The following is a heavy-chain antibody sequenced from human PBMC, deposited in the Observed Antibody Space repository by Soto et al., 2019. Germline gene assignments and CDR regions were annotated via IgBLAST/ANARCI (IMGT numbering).Heavy chain of an antibody. Sequence: SETLSLTCTVSDDSIGRSSYFWGWIRQPPGKGLEWIGNIFYSGNTHYNPSLKSRVTISLDTSNHHFSLRVSSVTAADTAVYYCARHGYDYIWGSYRHPFDYWGQGTLVTVSS. CDR1: DDSIGRSSYF. D-gene: IGHD3-16*02. J-gene: IGHJ4*02. CDR2: IFYSGNT. V-gene: IGHV4-39*01. CDR3: ARHGYDYIWGSYRHPFDY.